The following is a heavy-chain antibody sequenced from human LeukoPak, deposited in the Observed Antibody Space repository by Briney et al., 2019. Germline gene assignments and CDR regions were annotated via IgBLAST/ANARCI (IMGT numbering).Heavy chain of an antibody. CDR3: AKDWAAVGATGGFDY. Sequence: GGSLRLSCAASGFTFSSYAMHWVRQAPGKGLEWVAVISYDGSNKYYADSVKGRFTISRDNSKNTLYLQMNSLRAEDTAVYYCAKDWAAVGATGGFDYWGQGTLVTVSS. J-gene: IGHJ4*02. V-gene: IGHV3-30*04. CDR1: GFTFSSYA. D-gene: IGHD1-26*01. CDR2: ISYDGSNK.